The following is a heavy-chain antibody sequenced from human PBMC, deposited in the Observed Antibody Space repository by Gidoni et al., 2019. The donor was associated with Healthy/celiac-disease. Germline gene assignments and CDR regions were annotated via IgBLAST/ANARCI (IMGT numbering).Heavy chain of an antibody. V-gene: IGHV3-48*03. D-gene: IGHD3-10*01. CDR3: ARGPIKRGWSMTMGRRAYDYYYGMDV. CDR1: GFTFRSYE. J-gene: IGHJ6*02. CDR2: ISSSGSTI. Sequence: QPGGSLRLSCAASGFTFRSYEMHWVRQAPGKGLEWVSYISSSGSTIYYADSVKGRFTISRDNAKNALYLQMTSLIAEDTAVYYCARGPIKRGWSMTMGRRAYDYYYGMDVWGQGTTVTVSS.